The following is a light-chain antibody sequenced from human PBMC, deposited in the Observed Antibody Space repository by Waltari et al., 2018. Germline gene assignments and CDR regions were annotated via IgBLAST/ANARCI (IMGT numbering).Light chain of an antibody. CDR2: AAS. CDR1: QVISNW. V-gene: IGKV1-12*01. J-gene: IGKJ1*01. Sequence: DIQMTQSPSSVSASVGDRVTIVCRASQVISNWLAWYQQTPGKAPKLLIYAASVLQTGVPSRFSGSGSGTDFTLTITNLQPEDFATYFCQQGASFPPTFGQGTKVEVK. CDR3: QQGASFPPT.